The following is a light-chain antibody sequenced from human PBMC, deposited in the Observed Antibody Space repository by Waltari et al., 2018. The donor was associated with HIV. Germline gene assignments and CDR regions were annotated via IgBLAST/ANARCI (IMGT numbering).Light chain of an antibody. V-gene: IGLV2-14*03. CDR1: YDDVGGFNL. J-gene: IGLJ2*01. CDR2: DVS. CDR3: SSYMVNNGLV. Sequence: QSVLTQPASVSASPGQSLSIPCSATYDDVGGFNLFPWYQQYAGTAPPVILYDVSTRPSGIPGRFSGSKSCNTASLTIAGLQPGDEADYYCSSYMVNNGLVFGGGTRVTVL.